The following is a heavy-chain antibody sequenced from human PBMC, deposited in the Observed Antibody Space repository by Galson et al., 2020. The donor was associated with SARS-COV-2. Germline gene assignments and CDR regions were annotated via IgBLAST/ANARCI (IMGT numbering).Heavy chain of an antibody. CDR2: IYSEGSST. J-gene: IGHJ4*02. D-gene: IGHD7-27*01. Sequence: GGSLRPSCAASGFNLSSYWMHWVRQAPGKGLAWVSRIYSEGSSTSYADSVKGRFTISGDNAKNTLYLQMNSLRAEETAVYYCARGDMGNDYFDYWGQGTLVTVSS. CDR3: ARGDMGNDYFDY. V-gene: IGHV3-74*01. CDR1: GFNLSSYW.